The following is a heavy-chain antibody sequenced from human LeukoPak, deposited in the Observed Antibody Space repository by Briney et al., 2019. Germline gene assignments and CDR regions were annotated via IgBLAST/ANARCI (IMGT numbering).Heavy chain of an antibody. D-gene: IGHD6-13*01. CDR3: ARSRRYSSSWYYFDY. CDR2: ISAYNGTT. Sequence: ASVKVSCKASGYTFTSYGISWVRQAPGQGLEWMGWISAYNGTTNYAQKLQDRVTMTTDTSTSTAYMELRSLRSDDTAVYYCARSRRYSSSWYYFDYWGQGTLVTVSS. V-gene: IGHV1-18*04. J-gene: IGHJ4*02. CDR1: GYTFTSYG.